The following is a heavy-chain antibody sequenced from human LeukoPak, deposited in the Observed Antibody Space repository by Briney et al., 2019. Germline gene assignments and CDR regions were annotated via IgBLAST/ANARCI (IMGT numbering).Heavy chain of an antibody. CDR1: GYTFTGYY. D-gene: IGHD2-2*01. J-gene: IGHJ6*02. CDR2: INPNSGGT. CDR3: ARGLVRYQLLSYYYGMDV. V-gene: IGHV1-2*02. Sequence: ASVKASCEASGYTFTGYYMHWARQAPGQGLEWMGWINPNSGGTNYAQKFQGRVTMTRDTSISTAYMELSRLRSDDTAVYYCARGLVRYQLLSYYYGMDVWGQGTTVTVSS.